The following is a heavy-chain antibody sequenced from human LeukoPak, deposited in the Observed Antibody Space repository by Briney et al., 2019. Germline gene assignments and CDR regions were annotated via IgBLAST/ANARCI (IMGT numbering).Heavy chain of an antibody. CDR3: ARDHCGGAGCQGRDAFDS. V-gene: IGHV3-7*01. CDR2: IKQDGSEK. Sequence: PGGSLRLSCAASGFTFSSAWMSWVRQAPGKGLEWVAHIKQDGSEKYYVDSVKGRVTISRDNAKDSLYLQMNSLRADDTAVYYCARDHCGGAGCQGRDAFDSWGQGTMVTGSS. J-gene: IGHJ3*02. D-gene: IGHD2-21*01. CDR1: GFTFSSAW.